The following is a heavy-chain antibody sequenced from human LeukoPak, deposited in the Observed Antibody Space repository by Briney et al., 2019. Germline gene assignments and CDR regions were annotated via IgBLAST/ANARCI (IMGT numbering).Heavy chain of an antibody. D-gene: IGHD2-2*02. CDR2: IWYDGTKT. CDR1: GFTFSTYG. CDR3: ARDHTLNAFDI. Sequence: GGSLRLSCAASGFTFSTYGMHWVRQAPGKGLEWVALIWYDGTKTHYVDSVKGRFTISRDNSKNTLYLQMNSLRAEDTAVYYCARDHTLNAFDIWGQGTMVTVSS. V-gene: IGHV3-33*01. J-gene: IGHJ3*02.